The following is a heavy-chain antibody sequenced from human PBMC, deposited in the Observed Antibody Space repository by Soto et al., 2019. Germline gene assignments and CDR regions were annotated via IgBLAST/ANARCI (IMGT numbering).Heavy chain of an antibody. V-gene: IGHV1-18*03. J-gene: IGHJ4*02. CDR2: ISGYNGNT. CDR1: GYTFTIYG. D-gene: IGHD3-22*01. Sequence: QVQLVQSGAEVKEPGASVKVSCKASGYTFTIYGISWVRQAPGQGLEWMGWISGYNGNTDYAQNLQDRVTLTTDASTSSVYMELRILRSDDMAVYYCARVDYYDSSGYYGYWGQGTLITVSS. CDR3: ARVDYYDSSGYYGY.